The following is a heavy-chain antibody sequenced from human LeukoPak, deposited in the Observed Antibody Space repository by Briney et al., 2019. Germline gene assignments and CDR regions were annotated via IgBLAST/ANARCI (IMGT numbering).Heavy chain of an antibody. Sequence: TSETLSLTCTVSGGSISSSDYYWGWIRQPPGKGLEWIGSIYYSVTTYYNPSLKSRVTISVDTSKNQFSLKLNSVTAADTAVYYCARVGGSGSYGPKTFDPWGQGTLVTVSS. CDR2: IYYSVTT. J-gene: IGHJ5*02. CDR1: GGSISSSDYY. V-gene: IGHV4-39*07. D-gene: IGHD3-10*01. CDR3: ARVGGSGSYGPKTFDP.